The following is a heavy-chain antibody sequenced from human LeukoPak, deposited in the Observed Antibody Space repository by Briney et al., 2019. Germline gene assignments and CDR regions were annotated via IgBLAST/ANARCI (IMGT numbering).Heavy chain of an antibody. J-gene: IGHJ4*02. Sequence: PGGSLRLSWAASGFTFNSYWMNWVRQAPGKGLEWVANIKRDGSEKYYVDSVKGRFTLSRDNAKNSLDLQMNSLRVEDTAVYYCARLGPASSGWPESFDYWGQGTLVTVSS. V-gene: IGHV3-7*03. CDR1: GFTFNSYW. D-gene: IGHD6-19*01. CDR3: ARLGPASSGWPESFDY. CDR2: IKRDGSEK.